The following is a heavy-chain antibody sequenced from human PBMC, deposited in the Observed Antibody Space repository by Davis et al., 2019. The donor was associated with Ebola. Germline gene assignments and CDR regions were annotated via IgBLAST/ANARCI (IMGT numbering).Heavy chain of an antibody. CDR1: GGSIGSFY. D-gene: IGHD3-16*01. Sequence: SETLSLTCTVSGGSIGSFYWSWVRQPPGKGLEWIGYIEFLGNTNYSPSLKSRVTISLDMSKSQVSLRLRSVTAADTAVYYCAKAGGYHGFDNWGQGTLVTVSS. J-gene: IGHJ4*02. V-gene: IGHV4-59*01. CDR2: IEFLGNT. CDR3: AKAGGYHGFDN.